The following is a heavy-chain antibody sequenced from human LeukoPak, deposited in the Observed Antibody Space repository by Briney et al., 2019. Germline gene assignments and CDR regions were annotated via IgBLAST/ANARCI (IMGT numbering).Heavy chain of an antibody. CDR2: IRYDGSNK. CDR1: GFTFSSYG. D-gene: IGHD1-14*01. CDR3: AKGGYKGDFFDY. V-gene: IGHV3-30*02. Sequence: PGGSLRLSCAASGFTFSSYGMHWVRQAPGKGLEWVAFIRYDGSNKYYADSVKGRFTISRDNSKNTLDLQMNSPRAEDTAVFYCAKGGYKGDFFDYWGQGSLVTVSS. J-gene: IGHJ4*02.